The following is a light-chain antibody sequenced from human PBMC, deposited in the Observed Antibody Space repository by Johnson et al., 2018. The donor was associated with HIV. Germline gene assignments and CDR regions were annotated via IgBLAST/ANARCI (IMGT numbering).Light chain of an antibody. CDR2: KNN. CDR1: SSTIGNNY. CDR3: ETWDTSLSAGGV. J-gene: IGLJ1*01. V-gene: IGLV1-51*02. Sequence: QSVLTQPPSVSAAPGQKVTISCSGSSSTIGNNYVSWYQVVPGTAPKLLIYKNNERPSGIPDRFSGSKSGTSATLGITGLKTGDEADYYCETWDTSLSAGGVFGTGTKVTVL.